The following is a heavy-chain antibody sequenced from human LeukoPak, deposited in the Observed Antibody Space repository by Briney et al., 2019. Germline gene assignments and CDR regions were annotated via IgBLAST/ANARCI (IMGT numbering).Heavy chain of an antibody. CDR1: GLTLSSYS. J-gene: IGHJ4*02. CDR3: AREKGITIWD. V-gene: IGHV3-21*01. Sequence: PGGSLRLSCAPSGLTLSSYSTNWVRHPPGKGLEWVSSISSSSRYISYADSVEGRYTIYRDNAKNSLYLQTNSLRGEHTSLYYWAREKGITIWDWGQGTRVTVSS. D-gene: IGHD3-3*01. CDR2: ISSSSRYI.